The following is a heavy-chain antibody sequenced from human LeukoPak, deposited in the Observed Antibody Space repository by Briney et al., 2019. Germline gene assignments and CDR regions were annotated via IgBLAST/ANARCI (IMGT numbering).Heavy chain of an antibody. CDR1: GGSISSYY. CDR3: AREPLGLTGVGQYYFDY. Sequence: PSETLSLTCTVSGGSISSYYWSWIRQPPGKGLEWIGEINHSGSTNYNPSLKSRVTISVDTSKNQFSLKLSSVTAADTAVYYCAREPLGLTGVGQYYFDYWGQGTLVTVSS. CDR2: INHSGST. J-gene: IGHJ4*02. V-gene: IGHV4-34*01. D-gene: IGHD7-27*01.